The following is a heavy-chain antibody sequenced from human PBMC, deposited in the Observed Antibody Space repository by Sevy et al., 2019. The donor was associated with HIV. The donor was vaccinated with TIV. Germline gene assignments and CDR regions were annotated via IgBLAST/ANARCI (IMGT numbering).Heavy chain of an antibody. CDR2: ISGPGSST. D-gene: IGHD3-16*02. CDR3: AKAPNPELESMLQGSFRTLKGFDV. J-gene: IGHJ3*01. Sequence: GGSLRLSCAASGFTFNTHAMNWVRQAPGKGLEWVSTISGPGSSTYYADSVKGRFTISRDNSKNTLHLQMNSLRADDTVIYYSAKAPNPELESMLQGSFRTLKGFDVWGQGTMVTVSS. V-gene: IGHV3-23*01. CDR1: GFTFNTHA.